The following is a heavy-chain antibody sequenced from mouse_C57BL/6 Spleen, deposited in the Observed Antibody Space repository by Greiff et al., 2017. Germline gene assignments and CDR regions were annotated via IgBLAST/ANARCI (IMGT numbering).Heavy chain of an antibody. CDR1: GFTFTDYY. V-gene: IGHV7-3*01. D-gene: IGHD3-3*01. CDR2: IRNKANGYTT. J-gene: IGHJ2*01. CDR3: ARYDPLGYFDY. Sequence: EVQGVESGGGLVQPGGSLSLSCAASGFTFTDYYMSWVRQPPGKALEWLGFIRNKANGYTTEYSASVKGRFTISRDNSQSILYLQMNALRAEDSATYYCARYDPLGYFDYWGQGTTLTVSS.